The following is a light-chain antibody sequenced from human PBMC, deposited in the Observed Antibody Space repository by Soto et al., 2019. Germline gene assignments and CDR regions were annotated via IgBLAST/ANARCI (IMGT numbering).Light chain of an antibody. V-gene: IGKV1-39*01. Sequence: DIPMTQSPSSLSASVGDRVTITCRASQSIDSYLNWYQQKPGRAPKLLIYGASTLQSGVPSRFSGTGSGTDFTLTISSLQPEDFATYYCQQSYSASTFGQGTKVEMK. J-gene: IGKJ1*01. CDR2: GAS. CDR3: QQSYSAST. CDR1: QSIDSY.